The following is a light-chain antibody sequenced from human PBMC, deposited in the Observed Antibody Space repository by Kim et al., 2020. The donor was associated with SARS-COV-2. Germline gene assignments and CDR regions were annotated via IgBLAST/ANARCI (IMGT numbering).Light chain of an antibody. J-gene: IGLJ2*01. Sequence: VALGQTVRIKCQGASLRRYYATWYQQKPGQAPILVIYGKNNRPSGIPDRFSGSSSGNTASLTITGTQAGDEADYYCNSRDSNNNVLFGGGTRLTVL. CDR1: SLRRYY. CDR3: NSRDSNNNVL. CDR2: GKN. V-gene: IGLV3-19*01.